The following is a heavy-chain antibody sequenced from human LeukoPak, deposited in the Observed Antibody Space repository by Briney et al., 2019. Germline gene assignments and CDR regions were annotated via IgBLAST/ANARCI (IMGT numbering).Heavy chain of an antibody. CDR2: IYHSGNT. D-gene: IGHD6-13*01. CDR3: ARVEMQQLVLGY. Sequence: SQTLSLTCTVSGGSISNDDYYWSWIRQPPGKGLEWIGYIYHSGNTYYNPSLKSRVTISVDRSKNQFSLKLSSVTAADTAVYYCARVEMQQLVLGYWGQGTLVTVSS. J-gene: IGHJ4*02. V-gene: IGHV4-30-2*01. CDR1: GGSISNDDYY.